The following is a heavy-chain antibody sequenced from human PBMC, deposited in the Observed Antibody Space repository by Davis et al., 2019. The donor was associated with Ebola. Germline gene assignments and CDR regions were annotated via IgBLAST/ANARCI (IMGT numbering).Heavy chain of an antibody. CDR2: IRSKANSYAT. J-gene: IGHJ4*02. D-gene: IGHD4-17*01. V-gene: IGHV3-73*01. Sequence: GSLKISCAASGFTFSGSAMHWVRQASGKGLEWVGRIRSKANSYATAYAASVKGRFTISRDDSKNTAYLQMNSLKTEDTAVYYCTISTVTTDYWGQGTLVIVSS. CDR1: GFTFSGSA. CDR3: TISTVTTDY.